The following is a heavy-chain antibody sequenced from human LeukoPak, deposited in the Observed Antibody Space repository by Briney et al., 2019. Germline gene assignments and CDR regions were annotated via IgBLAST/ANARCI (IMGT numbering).Heavy chain of an antibody. CDR1: GGSISGYY. J-gene: IGHJ3*02. D-gene: IGHD1/OR15-1a*01. Sequence: PSVTVSLTCTVSGGSISGYYWSWIRQPPGKGLEWIGYIYYCGSMNYTSSLKSRVAISVDTSRNQFSLKLSSMTAADTAVYYCVRNTLGHYDAFDIWGQGTIVTASA. V-gene: IGHV4-59*01. CDR3: VRNTLGHYDAFDI. CDR2: IYYCGSM.